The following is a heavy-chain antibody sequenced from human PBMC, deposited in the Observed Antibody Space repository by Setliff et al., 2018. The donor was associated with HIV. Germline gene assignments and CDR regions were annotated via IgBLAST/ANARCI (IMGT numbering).Heavy chain of an antibody. CDR1: EFTFSSYA. J-gene: IGHJ5*02. D-gene: IGHD1-26*01. Sequence: GGSLRLSCATSEFTFSSYAMGWVRQAPERGLEWVSVIQSDGSRTSYSDSVRGRFTISRDNSKNTLFLEMSSLSADDTAIYYCAKDVGWAASWGQGTLVTVSS. CDR3: AKDVGWAAS. V-gene: IGHV3-23*03. CDR2: IQSDGSRT.